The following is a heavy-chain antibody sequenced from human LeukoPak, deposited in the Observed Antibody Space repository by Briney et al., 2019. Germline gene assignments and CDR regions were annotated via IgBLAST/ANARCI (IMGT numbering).Heavy chain of an antibody. CDR2: ISYDGSNK. CDR3: AKGITMGRGVMGDAFDI. J-gene: IGHJ3*02. D-gene: IGHD3-10*01. CDR1: GFTFSSYG. V-gene: IGHV3-30*18. Sequence: GGSLRLSCAASGFTFSSYGMHWVRQAPGKGLEWVAVISYDGSNKYYADSVKGRFTISRDNSKNTLYLQMNSLRAEDTAVYYCAKGITMGRGVMGDAFDIWGQGTMVTVSS.